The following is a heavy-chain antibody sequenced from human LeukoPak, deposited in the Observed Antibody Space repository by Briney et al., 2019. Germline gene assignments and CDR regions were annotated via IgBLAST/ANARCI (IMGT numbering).Heavy chain of an antibody. CDR3: ARAGSHRNSGYDF. V-gene: IGHV3-7*01. D-gene: IGHD5-12*01. CDR2: IKQDGSAK. CDR1: GFTFSSYW. J-gene: IGHJ4*02. Sequence: PGGSLRLSCAASGFTFSSYWMSWVRQAPGKGLEWVANIKQDGSAKYYVDSVKGRFTISRDNAKNSLYLQMGSLRAEDTAVYYCARAGSHRNSGYDFWGQGTLVTVSS.